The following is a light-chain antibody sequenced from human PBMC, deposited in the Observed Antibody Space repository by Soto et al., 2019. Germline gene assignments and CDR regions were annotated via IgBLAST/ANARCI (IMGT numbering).Light chain of an antibody. Sequence: EIVLTQSPASLSLSPGERATLSCRASRTVGNFLAWYQQKPGQAPSLLIYDATHRATGIPARFSGSGSGTDFTLTISSLEPDDFGVYYCQQYGSSPGLTFGGGTKVDNK. CDR1: RTVGNF. CDR2: DAT. V-gene: IGKV3-11*01. J-gene: IGKJ4*01. CDR3: QQYGSSPGLT.